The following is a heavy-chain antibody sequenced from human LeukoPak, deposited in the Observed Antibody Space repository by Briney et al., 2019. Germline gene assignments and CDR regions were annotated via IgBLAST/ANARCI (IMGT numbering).Heavy chain of an antibody. Sequence: PGGSLRLSCAASGFTFSSYGMHWVRQAPGKGLEWVAVISYDGSNKYYADSVKGRFTISRDNSKNTLYLQMNSLRAEDTAVYYCAKDGYTDSNDYGGYSGYARGNWFDPWGQGTLVTVSS. CDR3: AKDGYTDSNDYGGYSGYARGNWFDP. CDR1: GFTFSSYG. V-gene: IGHV3-30*18. CDR2: ISYDGSNK. J-gene: IGHJ5*02. D-gene: IGHD5-12*01.